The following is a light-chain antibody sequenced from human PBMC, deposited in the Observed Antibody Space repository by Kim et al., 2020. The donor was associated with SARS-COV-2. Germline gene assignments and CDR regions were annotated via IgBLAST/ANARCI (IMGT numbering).Light chain of an antibody. J-gene: IGKJ5*01. CDR1: QGVSSV. V-gene: IGKV3-11*01. CDR3: QQRSNLIT. Sequence: SLSPGERATLAGRASQGVSSVLAWYQKKPGQALRLLIYDVSSRATGIPARFSGSGSGTDFTLTISSREPEDFAVYYCQQRSNLITFGQGTRLEIK. CDR2: DVS.